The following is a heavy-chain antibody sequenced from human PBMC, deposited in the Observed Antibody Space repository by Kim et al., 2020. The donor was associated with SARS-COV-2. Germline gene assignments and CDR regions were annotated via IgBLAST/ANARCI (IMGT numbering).Heavy chain of an antibody. CDR2: IIPIFGTA. Sequence: SVKVSCKASGGTFSSYAISWVRQAPGQGLEWMGGIIPIFGTANYAQKFQGRVTITADECTSTAYMELSSLRSEDTAVYYCASLRRGRSSDPWGQGTLVTVSS. J-gene: IGHJ5*02. CDR1: GGTFSSYA. CDR3: ASLRRGRSSDP. D-gene: IGHD3-16*01. V-gene: IGHV1-69*13.